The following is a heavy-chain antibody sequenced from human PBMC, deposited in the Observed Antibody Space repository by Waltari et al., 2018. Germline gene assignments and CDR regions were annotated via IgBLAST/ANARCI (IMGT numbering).Heavy chain of an antibody. CDR3: ARDHHVLRFSYGLDV. CDR1: GLYINLNS. D-gene: IGHD3-3*01. Sequence: EEQLVESGGGLVQPGGSLRLSCAVSGLYINLNSMSWVRQAPGKGLEWVSVIYSGGNTYYADSVKGRFIISRDTSKNTLYLQMNSLRAEDTAIYYCARDHHVLRFSYGLDVWGQGTTVTVSS. J-gene: IGHJ6*02. V-gene: IGHV3-66*01. CDR2: IYSGGNT.